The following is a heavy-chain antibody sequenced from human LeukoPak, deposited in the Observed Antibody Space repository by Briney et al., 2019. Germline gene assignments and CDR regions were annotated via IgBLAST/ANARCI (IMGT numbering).Heavy chain of an antibody. CDR3: ARTSWTLFLRGGNFDY. V-gene: IGHV4-34*01. J-gene: IGHJ4*02. CDR1: GGSFSGYY. D-gene: IGHD2-2*01. Sequence: SETLSLTCAVYGGSFSGYYWSWIRQPPGKGLEWIGEINHSGSTNYSPSLKSRVTISVDTSKNQFSLKLSSVTAADTAVYYCARTSWTLFLRGGNFDYWGQGTLVTVSS. CDR2: INHSGST.